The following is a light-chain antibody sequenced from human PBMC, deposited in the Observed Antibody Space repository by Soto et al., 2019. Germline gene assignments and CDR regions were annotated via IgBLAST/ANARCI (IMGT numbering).Light chain of an antibody. CDR1: SSDVGGSNF. Sequence: QSVLTQPASVSDSPGQSITISCTGTSSDVGGSNFVSWYQQHPGNPPKLIIYDVANRPSGVSNRFSGSKSGSTASLIISRLQTEEEADYYCVSYTSSTTYVFGTGTKVTVL. V-gene: IGLV2-14*03. J-gene: IGLJ1*01. CDR2: DVA. CDR3: VSYTSSTTYV.